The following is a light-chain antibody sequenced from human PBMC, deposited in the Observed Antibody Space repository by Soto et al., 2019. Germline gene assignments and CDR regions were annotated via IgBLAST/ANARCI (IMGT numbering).Light chain of an antibody. CDR3: QQRSDWPPVT. J-gene: IGKJ5*01. V-gene: IGKV3-11*01. CDR1: QSIRSY. CDR2: DAS. Sequence: EIVLTQSPATLSLSPGERATLSCRASQSIRSYLAWYQQKPGQAPRLLIYDASNRATGIPARFSGSGSGTDFTLTISSLEPEDFAFYYCQQRSDWPPVTFGQGTRLDIK.